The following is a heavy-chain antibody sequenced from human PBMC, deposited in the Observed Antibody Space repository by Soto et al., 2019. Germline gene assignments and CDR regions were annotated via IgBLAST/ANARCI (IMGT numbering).Heavy chain of an antibody. CDR1: GYTFTSYG. CDR3: ARDEDILTGYYGRFDY. CDR2: ISAYNGNT. V-gene: IGHV1-18*01. D-gene: IGHD3-9*01. Sequence: GASVKVSCKASGYTFTSYGISWVRQAPGQGLEWMGWISAYNGNTNYAQKLQGRVTMTTDTSTSTAYMELRSLRSDDTAVYYCARDEDILTGYYGRFDYWGQGTLVTVSS. J-gene: IGHJ4*02.